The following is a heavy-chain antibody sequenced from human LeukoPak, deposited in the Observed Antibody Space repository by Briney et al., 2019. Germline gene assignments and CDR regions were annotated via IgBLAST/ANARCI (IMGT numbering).Heavy chain of an antibody. CDR3: AGSPPAQARWGYYFDY. D-gene: IGHD2-21*01. J-gene: IGHJ4*02. CDR1: GFTFGSYG. V-gene: IGHV3-33*03. CDR2: IWYDGSNK. Sequence: GSLRLSCAASGFTFGSYGMHWVRQAPGKGLEWVAVIWYDGSNKYYADSVKGRFTISRDNAKNSLFLQINSLRAEDTAVYCCAGSPPAQARWGYYFDYWGQGTLVTVSS.